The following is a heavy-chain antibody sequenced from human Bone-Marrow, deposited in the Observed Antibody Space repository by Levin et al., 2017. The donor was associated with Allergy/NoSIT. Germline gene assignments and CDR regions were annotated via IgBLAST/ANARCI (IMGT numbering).Heavy chain of an antibody. Sequence: SCAASGFTFSNYHLNWVRQAPGKGLEWISYISRTGSIIKYADSVKGRFTVSRDNSKNILYLQMNSLRAEDTAVYYCARMYYDFWTGYVMGYMDIWGKGTTVTVSS. V-gene: IGHV3-48*03. D-gene: IGHD3-3*01. CDR1: GFTFSNYH. J-gene: IGHJ6*03. CDR3: ARMYYDFWTGYVMGYMDI. CDR2: ISRTGSII.